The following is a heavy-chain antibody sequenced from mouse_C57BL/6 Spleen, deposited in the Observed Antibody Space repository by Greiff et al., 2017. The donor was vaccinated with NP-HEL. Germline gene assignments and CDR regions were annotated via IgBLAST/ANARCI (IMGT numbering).Heavy chain of an antibody. D-gene: IGHD1-1*01. CDR3: ARFIPIAY. V-gene: IGHV1-82*01. J-gene: IGHJ3*01. CDR1: GYAFSSSW. Sequence: VQLQQSGPELVKPGASVKISCKASGYAFSSSWMNWVKQRPGKGLEWIGRIYPGDGDTNYNGKFKGKATLTADKSSSTAYMQLSSLTSEDSAVYFCARFIPIAYWGQGTLVTVSA. CDR2: IYPGDGDT.